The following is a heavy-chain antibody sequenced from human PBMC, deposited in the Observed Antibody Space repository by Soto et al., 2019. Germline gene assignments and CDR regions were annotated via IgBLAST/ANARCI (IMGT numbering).Heavy chain of an antibody. CDR3: ARVSDNSGAYSGWAY. CDR1: GFTFSSYN. D-gene: IGHD3-10*01. V-gene: IGHV3-21*01. Sequence: GGSVRLSXAASGFTFSSYNMNWVRQAPGKGLEWVASISSRSSYIFYADSLRGRFTVSRDNPKNSVFLQMDGLRAEDTAVYYCARVSDNSGAYSGWAYWGQGTLVTVSS. CDR2: ISSRSSYI. J-gene: IGHJ4*01.